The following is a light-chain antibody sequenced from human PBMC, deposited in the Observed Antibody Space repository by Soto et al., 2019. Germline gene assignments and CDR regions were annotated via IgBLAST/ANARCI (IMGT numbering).Light chain of an antibody. J-gene: IGLJ3*02. CDR2: ENN. CDR1: TSNIGNNY. V-gene: IGLV1-51*02. Sequence: QSVLTQPPSVSAAPGQKVTISCSGSTSNIGNNYVSWYRQLPGTAPKLLIYENNKRPSGIPDRFSGCSSGTSATLGITGLQTGDEADYYCATWDSSLSAGVFGGGTKLTVL. CDR3: ATWDSSLSAGV.